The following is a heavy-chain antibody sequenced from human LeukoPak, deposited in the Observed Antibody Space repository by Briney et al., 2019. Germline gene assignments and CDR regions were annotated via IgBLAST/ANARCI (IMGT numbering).Heavy chain of an antibody. Sequence: SETLSLTCTVSGDSISSSYWSWIRQPPGKGLEWIGYIYYTGSSYYNPSLKSRATTSIDMSKNQFSLKLSSVTAADTAVYYCPGYGSGSYYKAFDFWGQGILVTVSS. CDR2: IYYTGSS. CDR1: GDSISSSY. J-gene: IGHJ4*02. D-gene: IGHD3-10*01. V-gene: IGHV4-59*01. CDR3: PGYGSGSYYKAFDF.